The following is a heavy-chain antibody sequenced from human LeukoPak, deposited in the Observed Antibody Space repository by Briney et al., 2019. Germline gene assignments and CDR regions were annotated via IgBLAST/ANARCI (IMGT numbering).Heavy chain of an antibody. CDR3: ARPPGIAAAWFDP. V-gene: IGHV4-34*01. Sequence: SETLSLTCAVYGGSFSGYYWSWIRQPPGKGLEWIGEINHSGSTNYNPSLKSRVTISVDTSKNQFSLMVTSVTAADTAVYYCARPPGIAAAWFDPWGQGTLVTVSS. CDR2: INHSGST. J-gene: IGHJ5*02. D-gene: IGHD6-13*01. CDR1: GGSFSGYY.